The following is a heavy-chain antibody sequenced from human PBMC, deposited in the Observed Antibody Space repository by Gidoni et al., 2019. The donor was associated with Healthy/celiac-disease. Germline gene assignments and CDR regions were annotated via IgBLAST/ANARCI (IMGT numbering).Heavy chain of an antibody. CDR2: INPNSGGT. J-gene: IGHJ6*02. CDR1: GYPFTDYY. V-gene: IGHV1-2*04. CDR3: ARDRGYSYGQGYYYGMDV. Sequence: QVQLVQSGAEVKKPGASVKVSCKASGYPFTDYYMHWVRQPPGQGLEWMGWINPNSGGTNDAQKFQGWVTMTRDTSISTAYMELSRLRSDDTAVYYCARDRGYSYGQGYYYGMDVWGQGTTVTVSS. D-gene: IGHD5-18*01.